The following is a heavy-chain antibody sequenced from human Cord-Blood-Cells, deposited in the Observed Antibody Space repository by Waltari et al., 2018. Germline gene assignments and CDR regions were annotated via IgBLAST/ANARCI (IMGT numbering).Heavy chain of an antibody. V-gene: IGHV3-9*01. CDR1: GFTFDDYA. Sequence: EVQLVESGGGLVQPGRSLRLSCAASGFTFDDYAMHWVRQAPGKGLEWVSGISWNSGSIGYADSVKGRFTISRDNAKNSLYLQMNSLRAEDTALYYCAKDRGPSEGDAFDIWGQGTMVTVSS. J-gene: IGHJ3*02. CDR2: ISWNSGSI. CDR3: AKDRGPSEGDAFDI.